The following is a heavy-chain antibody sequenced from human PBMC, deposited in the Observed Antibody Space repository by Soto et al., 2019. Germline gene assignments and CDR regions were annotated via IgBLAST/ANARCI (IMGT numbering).Heavy chain of an antibody. Sequence: GASVKVSCKASGGTFSSYAISWVRQAPGQGLEWMGGIIPIFGTANYAQKFQGRVTITADESTSTAYMELSSLRSEDTAVYYCASVPIDYYDSSGYKYYFDCWGQGTLVTVSS. J-gene: IGHJ4*02. CDR2: IIPIFGTA. D-gene: IGHD3-22*01. V-gene: IGHV1-69*13. CDR3: ASVPIDYYDSSGYKYYFDC. CDR1: GGTFSSYA.